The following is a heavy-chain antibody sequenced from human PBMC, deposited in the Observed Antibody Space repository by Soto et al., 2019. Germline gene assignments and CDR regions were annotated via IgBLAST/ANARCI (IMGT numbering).Heavy chain of an antibody. D-gene: IGHD6-6*01. CDR1: GGSISSYY. J-gene: IGHJ6*02. CDR2: IYYSGST. Sequence: SETLSLTCTVSGGSISSYYWSWIRQPPGKGLEWIGYIYYSGSTNYNPSLKSRVTISVDTSKNQFSLKLSSVTAADTAVYYCAREGAARTYGMDAWGQGTTVTVSS. V-gene: IGHV4-59*01. CDR3: AREGAARTYGMDA.